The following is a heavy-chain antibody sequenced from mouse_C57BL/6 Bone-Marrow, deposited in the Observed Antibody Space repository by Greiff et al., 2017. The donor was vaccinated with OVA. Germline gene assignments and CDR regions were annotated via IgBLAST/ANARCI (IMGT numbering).Heavy chain of an antibody. J-gene: IGHJ4*01. CDR2: IRLKSDNYAT. CDR1: GFTFSNYW. D-gene: IGHD1-1*01. CDR3: TGLRAYAMDS. V-gene: IGHV6-3*01. Sequence: EVNVVESGGGLVQPGGSMKLSCVASGFTFSNYWMNWVRQSPEKGLEWVAQIRLKSDNYATHYAESVKGRFTISRDDSKSSVYLQMNNLRAEDTGIYYCTGLRAYAMDSWGQGTSDTVSS.